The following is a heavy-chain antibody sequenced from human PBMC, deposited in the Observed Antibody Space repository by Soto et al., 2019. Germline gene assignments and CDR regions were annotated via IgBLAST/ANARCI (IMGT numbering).Heavy chain of an antibody. CDR1: GGSISSSSYY. Sequence: QLQLQESGPGLVKPSETLSLTCTVSGGSISSSSYYWGWIRQPPGKGLEWIGSIYYSGSTYYNPSLKSRVTIAVDTSKNQFSLKLRSVTAAYTAVYYCAGPHCSSTSCYPWFDPWGQGTLVTVSS. CDR2: IYYSGST. D-gene: IGHD2-2*01. J-gene: IGHJ5*02. V-gene: IGHV4-39*01. CDR3: AGPHCSSTSCYPWFDP.